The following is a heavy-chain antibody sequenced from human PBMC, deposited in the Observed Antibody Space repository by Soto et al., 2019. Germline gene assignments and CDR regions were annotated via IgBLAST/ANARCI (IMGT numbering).Heavy chain of an antibody. Sequence: SETRSLTCTVSGGFISSDYWSWFRQPPWKGLEWIGYIYYSGSTSYNPSLKSRVTISVDTSKNQFSLKLSSVTAADTAVYYCARHSRPETAMVTIFWFDPWGQGTLVTVS. CDR1: GGFISSDY. CDR3: ARHSRPETAMVTIFWFDP. CDR2: IYYSGST. D-gene: IGHD5-18*01. V-gene: IGHV4-59*08. J-gene: IGHJ5*02.